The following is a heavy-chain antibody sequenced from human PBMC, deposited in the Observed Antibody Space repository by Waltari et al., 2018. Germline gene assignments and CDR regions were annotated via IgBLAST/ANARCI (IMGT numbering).Heavy chain of an antibody. CDR2: IYHSGST. J-gene: IGHJ4*02. CDR3: ARNGWSDY. Sequence: QVQLQESGPGLVKPSETLSLTCAVSGYSISSGYYWGWIRQPPGKGLEWIGSIYHSGSTYDNPSLKSRVTISVDTSKNQFSLKLSSVTAADTAVYYCARNGWSDYWGQGTLVTVSS. V-gene: IGHV4-38-2*01. D-gene: IGHD2-15*01. CDR1: GYSISSGYY.